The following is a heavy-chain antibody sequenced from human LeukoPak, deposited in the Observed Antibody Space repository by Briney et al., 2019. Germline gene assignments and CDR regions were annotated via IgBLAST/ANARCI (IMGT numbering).Heavy chain of an antibody. CDR1: GGTFSSYA. CDR3: VRNLPSKIDCSSTSCYARVPPNHYYYYGMDV. D-gene: IGHD2-2*01. V-gene: IGHV1-69*04. CDR2: IIPILGIA. Sequence: SVGLSRKASGGTFSSYAISWVRQAPGQGLEWMGRIIPILGIANYAQKFQGRVTITADKSTSTADMELSSLRSEDTAVYYCVRNLPSKIDCSSTSCYARVPPNHYYYYGMDVWGQETTDPVSS. J-gene: IGHJ6*02.